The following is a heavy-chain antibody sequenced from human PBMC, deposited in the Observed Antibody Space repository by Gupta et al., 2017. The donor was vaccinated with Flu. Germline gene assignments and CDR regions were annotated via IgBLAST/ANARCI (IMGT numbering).Heavy chain of an antibody. J-gene: IGHJ4*02. Sequence: EVQLVESGGGLVKPGGSLRLSCVASGFTFSPYSMNWVRQAPGKGLEWVSYISRSGTYIYYTDSVKGRFTISRDDAKNSLYLQMNSLRAEDTAVYYCTRVGYAAATDFDYWGQGTLVSVSS. CDR3: TRVGYAAATDFDY. CDR1: GFTFSPYS. V-gene: IGHV3-21*01. D-gene: IGHD2-8*01. CDR2: ISRSGTYI.